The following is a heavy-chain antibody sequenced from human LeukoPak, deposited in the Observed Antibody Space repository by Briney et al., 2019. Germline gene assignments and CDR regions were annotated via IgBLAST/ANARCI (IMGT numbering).Heavy chain of an antibody. CDR2: IRYDGSNK. J-gene: IGHJ4*02. Sequence: GGSLRLSCAASGFTFSSYAMSWVRQAPGKGLEWVAFIRYDGSNKYYADSVKGRFTISRDNSKNTLYLQMNSLRAEDTAVYYCAKDSDVVGDFDYWGQGTLVTVSS. V-gene: IGHV3-30*02. CDR1: GFTFSSYA. CDR3: AKDSDVVGDFDY. D-gene: IGHD1-26*01.